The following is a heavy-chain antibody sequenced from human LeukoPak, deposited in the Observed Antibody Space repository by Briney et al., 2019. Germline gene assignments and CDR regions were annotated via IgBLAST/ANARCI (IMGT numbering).Heavy chain of an antibody. CDR3: ARHGWYYFDY. V-gene: IGHV4-59*08. CDR2: ISYSGST. Sequence: PSETLSLTCTVSGGSISSHYWSWIRQPPGKGLEWIGYISYSGSTTYNPSLKSRVTISVDTSKNQFSLRLSSVTAADTAVYYCARHGWYYFDYWGQGTLVTVSS. D-gene: IGHD6-19*01. J-gene: IGHJ4*02. CDR1: GGSISSHY.